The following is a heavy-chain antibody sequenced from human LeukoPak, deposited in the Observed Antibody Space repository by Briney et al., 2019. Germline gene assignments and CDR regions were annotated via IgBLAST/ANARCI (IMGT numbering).Heavy chain of an antibody. J-gene: IGHJ3*01. Sequence: SETLSLTCTVSGGSITNTNYYWAWIRQPPGKGLEWIGTIYYSGSTHDNPSLKSRVTISVDTSKTQFSLKLSSVTAADTAVYFCVRHTSDGDFAFDLWGQGTMVTVSS. CDR1: GGSITNTNYY. V-gene: IGHV4-39*01. CDR3: VRHTSDGDFAFDL. CDR2: IYYSGST. D-gene: IGHD4-17*01.